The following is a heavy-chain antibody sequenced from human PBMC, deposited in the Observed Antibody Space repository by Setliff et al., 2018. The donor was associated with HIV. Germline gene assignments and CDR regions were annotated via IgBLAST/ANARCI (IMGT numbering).Heavy chain of an antibody. V-gene: IGHV1-2*02. Sequence: ASVKVSCKAFGYTFTGYYMHWVRQAPGQGLEWMGWIDPNSGGTNYAQVRDRVTITRDMSTSTAYMELSSLRSEDTAVYYCAAADYSNPHWYFDLWGRGTLVTVSS. CDR2: IDPNSGGT. CDR1: GYTFTGYY. D-gene: IGHD4-4*01. J-gene: IGHJ2*01. CDR3: AAADYSNPHWYFDL.